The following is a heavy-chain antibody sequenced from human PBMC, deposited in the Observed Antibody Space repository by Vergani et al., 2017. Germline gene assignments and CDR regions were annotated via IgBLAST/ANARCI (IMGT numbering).Heavy chain of an antibody. CDR2: IRSKANSYAT. J-gene: IGHJ4*02. Sequence: VQLVESGGGVVQPGRSLRLSCAASGFTFSGSAMHWVRQASGKGLEWVGRIRSKANSYATAYAASVKGRFTISRDDSKNTAYLQMNSLKTEDTAVYYCTNDYGDYSRVDYWGQGTLVTVSS. D-gene: IGHD4-17*01. V-gene: IGHV3-73*01. CDR1: GFTFSGSA. CDR3: TNDYGDYSRVDY.